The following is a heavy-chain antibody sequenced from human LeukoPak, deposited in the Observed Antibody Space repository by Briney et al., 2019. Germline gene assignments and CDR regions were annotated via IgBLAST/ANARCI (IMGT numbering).Heavy chain of an antibody. J-gene: IGHJ6*02. CDR1: GFTFDRYG. V-gene: IGHV3-30*03. CDR2: ISFDGSNK. CDR3: ARDPWESFGGRYYFYGMDV. D-gene: IGHD3-10*01. Sequence: GRSLRFSCAASGFTFDRYGIHWVRQPPGKGLEWVAVISFDGSNKYYAESVKGRFNISRDNYKDTLLLQMDNLSSEDTGVYYCARDPWESFGGRYYFYGMDVWGQGTTVRVSS.